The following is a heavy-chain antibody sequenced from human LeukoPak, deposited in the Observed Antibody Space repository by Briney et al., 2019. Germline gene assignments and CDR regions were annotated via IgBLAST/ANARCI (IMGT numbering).Heavy chain of an antibody. Sequence: SGGSLRLSCTASGFTFSDYYMTWIRQAPGKGLEWVSYISSSGSSINYADSVKGRFTISRDNAKNSLNLQMNSLRAEDTAVYYCAFLRWLSSSFDYWGQGTLVTVSS. J-gene: IGHJ4*02. CDR3: AFLRWLSSSFDY. V-gene: IGHV3-11*01. CDR1: GFTFSDYY. CDR2: ISSSGSSI. D-gene: IGHD4-23*01.